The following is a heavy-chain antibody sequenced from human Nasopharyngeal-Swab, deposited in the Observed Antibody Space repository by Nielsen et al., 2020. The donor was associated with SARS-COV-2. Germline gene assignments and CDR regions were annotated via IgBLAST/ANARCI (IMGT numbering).Heavy chain of an antibody. CDR1: GFTFSDYY. CDR3: ARDRGYSYGPDAFDI. D-gene: IGHD5-18*01. J-gene: IGHJ3*02. CDR2: ISSSGSTI. V-gene: IGHV3-11*04. Sequence: GESLKISCAASGFTFSDYYMSWIRQAPGKGLEWVSYISSSGSTIYYADSVKGRFTISRDNAKNSLYLQMNSLSAEDTAVYYCARDRGYSYGPDAFDIWGQGTMVTVSS.